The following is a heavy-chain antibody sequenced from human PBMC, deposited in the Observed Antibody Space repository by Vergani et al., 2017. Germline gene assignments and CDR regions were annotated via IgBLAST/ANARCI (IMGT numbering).Heavy chain of an antibody. V-gene: IGHV4-61*02. CDR2: IDVKGNS. Sequence: QAQLQESGPRLVKPSQTLSLTCSFSGGSLDIHSQTWGWIRQPAGEGLEWIWLIDVKGNSNFSPSLESRVTMSADAARGRFSLNLRSFTTSDTAVYYFVRVLHTSYILGAFEIWGQGIKVTVSS. D-gene: IGHD2-21*01. J-gene: IGHJ3*02. CDR1: GGSLDIHSQT. CDR3: VRVLHTSYILGAFEI.